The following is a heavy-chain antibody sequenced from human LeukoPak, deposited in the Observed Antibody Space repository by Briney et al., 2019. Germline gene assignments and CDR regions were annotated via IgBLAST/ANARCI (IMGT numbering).Heavy chain of an antibody. D-gene: IGHD1-26*01. CDR3: YVGPTDY. V-gene: IGHV3-7*01. J-gene: IGHJ4*02. CDR1: GFTFSRYW. CDR2: IKQDGSEK. Sequence: GGSLRLSCAASGFTFSRYWMSWVRQAPGKGLEWVANIKQDGSEKYYVDSVKGRITISRDNAKNSLYLQMNSLRAEDTAVYYCYVGPTDYWGQGTLVTVSS.